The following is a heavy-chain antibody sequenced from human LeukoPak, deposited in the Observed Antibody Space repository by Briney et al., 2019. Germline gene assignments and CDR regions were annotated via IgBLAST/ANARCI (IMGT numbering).Heavy chain of an antibody. J-gene: IGHJ4*02. Sequence: SETLSLTCTVSGGSISSYYWSWIRQPPGKGLEWIGYIYYSGSTNYNPSLKSRVTISVDTSKNQFSLKLSSVTAADTAVYYCAGDLVPETTGYWGQGTLVTVSS. CDR1: GGSISSYY. V-gene: IGHV4-59*01. D-gene: IGHD1-1*01. CDR3: AGDLVPETTGY. CDR2: IYYSGST.